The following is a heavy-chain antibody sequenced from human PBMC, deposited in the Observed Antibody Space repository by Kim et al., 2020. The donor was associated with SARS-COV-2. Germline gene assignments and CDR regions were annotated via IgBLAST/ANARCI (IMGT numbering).Heavy chain of an antibody. CDR1: GGSISSSSYY. CDR3: ARRLYSTILGYYYYYGMDV. D-gene: IGHD6-13*01. CDR2: IYYSGST. Sequence: SETLSLTCTVSGGSISSSSYYWGWIRQPPGKGLEWIGSIYYSGSTYYNPSLKSRVTISVDTSKNQFSLKLSSVTAADTAMYYCARRLYSTILGYYYYYGMDVWGQGTTVTVSS. J-gene: IGHJ6*02. V-gene: IGHV4-39*01.